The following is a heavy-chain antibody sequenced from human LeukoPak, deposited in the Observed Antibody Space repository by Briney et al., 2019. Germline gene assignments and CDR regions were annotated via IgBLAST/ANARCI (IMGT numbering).Heavy chain of an antibody. J-gene: IGHJ4*02. V-gene: IGHV3-23*01. CDR2: ISGSGGST. D-gene: IGHD6-6*01. CDR3: AKRGPIYSSSPGNYFDY. CDR1: GFTFSSYA. Sequence: GSLRLSCAASGFTFSSYAMSWVRQAPGKGLEWVSAISGSGGSTYYADSVRGRFTISRDNSKNTLYLQMNSLRAEDTAVYYCAKRGPIYSSSPGNYFDYWGQGTLVTVSS.